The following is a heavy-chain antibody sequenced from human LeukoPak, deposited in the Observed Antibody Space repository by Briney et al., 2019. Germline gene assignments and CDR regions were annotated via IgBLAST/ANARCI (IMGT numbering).Heavy chain of an antibody. D-gene: IGHD2-21*02. CDR3: ARALVTAILYED. Sequence: SETLSLTCAVSGGSISSGGYSWSWIRQPPGKGLEWIGYIYHSGSTYYNPSLKSRVTISVDRSKNQFSLKLSSVTAADTAVYYCARALVTAILYEDWGQGTLVTVSS. CDR2: IYHSGST. J-gene: IGHJ4*02. CDR1: GGSISSGGYS. V-gene: IGHV4-30-2*01.